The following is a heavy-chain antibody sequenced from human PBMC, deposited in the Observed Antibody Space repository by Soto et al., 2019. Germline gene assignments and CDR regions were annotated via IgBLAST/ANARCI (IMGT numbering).Heavy chain of an antibody. D-gene: IGHD3-10*02. V-gene: IGHV3-11*01. CDR2: ISSSGSTI. Sequence: PGGSLRLSCAASGFTFSDYYMSWIRQAPGKGLEWVSYISSSGSTIYYADSVKGRFTISRDNAKNSLYLQMNSRRAEDTAVYYCARLFGESALDGMDVWGQWTTGNVSS. CDR3: ARLFGESALDGMDV. J-gene: IGHJ6*02. CDR1: GFTFSDYY.